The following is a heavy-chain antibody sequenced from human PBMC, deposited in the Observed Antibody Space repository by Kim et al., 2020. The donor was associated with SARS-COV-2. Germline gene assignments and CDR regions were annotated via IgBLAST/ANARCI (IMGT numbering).Heavy chain of an antibody. D-gene: IGHD4-17*01. J-gene: IGHJ4*02. CDR2: INPNSGGT. Sequence: ASVKVSCKASGYTFTGYYMHWVRQAPGQGLEWMGWINPNSGGTNYAQKFQGRVTMTRDTSISTAYMELSRLRSDDTAVYYCARGLTVTTRGYYFDYWGQGTLVTVSS. CDR1: GYTFTGYY. CDR3: ARGLTVTTRGYYFDY. V-gene: IGHV1-2*02.